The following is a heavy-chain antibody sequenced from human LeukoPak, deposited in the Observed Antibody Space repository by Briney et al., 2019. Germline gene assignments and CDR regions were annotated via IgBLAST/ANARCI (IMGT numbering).Heavy chain of an antibody. V-gene: IGHV3-9*01. CDR3: AKGLRFLEWLFSPDFDY. D-gene: IGHD3-3*01. CDR2: ISWNSGSI. CDR1: GFTFSSYA. J-gene: IGHJ4*02. Sequence: GGSLRLSCVASGFTFSSYAMHWVRQAPGKGLEWVSGISWNSGSIGYADSVKGRFTISRDNAKNSLYLQMNSLRAEDTALYYCAKGLRFLEWLFSPDFDYWGQGTLVTVSS.